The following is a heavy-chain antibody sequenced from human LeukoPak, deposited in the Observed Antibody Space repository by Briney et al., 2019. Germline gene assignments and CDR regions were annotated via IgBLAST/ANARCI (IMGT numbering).Heavy chain of an antibody. CDR2: IYSGGTI. V-gene: IGHV3-66*02. CDR1: GGSLTSTSHY. Sequence: ETLSLTCTVSGGSLTSTSHYWGWIRQPPGKGLEWVSVIYSGGTIYYVDSVKGRFTISRDNSKNTLYLQMNSLRPEDTAVYYCARSLPPLDWGQGTLVTVSS. J-gene: IGHJ4*02. CDR3: ARSLPPLD.